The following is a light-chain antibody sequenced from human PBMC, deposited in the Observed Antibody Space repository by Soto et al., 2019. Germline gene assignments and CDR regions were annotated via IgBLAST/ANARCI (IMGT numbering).Light chain of an antibody. CDR2: EVS. Sequence: QSVLTQPPSVSGSPGQSITISCTGTNRDVGGYDYVSWYQQHPGKSPKLILYEVSNRPAGVSNRFAGSKSGNPASLSISGLQAEDEADYYGSAYTNTCPLYFLGTVTKLTVL. CDR3: SAYTNTCPLYF. J-gene: IGLJ1*01. CDR1: NRDVGGYDY. V-gene: IGLV2-14*01.